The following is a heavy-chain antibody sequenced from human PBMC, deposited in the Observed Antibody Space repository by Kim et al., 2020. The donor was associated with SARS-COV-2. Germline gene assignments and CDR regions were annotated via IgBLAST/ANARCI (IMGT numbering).Heavy chain of an antibody. V-gene: IGHV1-46*01. J-gene: IGHJ4*02. D-gene: IGHD7-27*01. CDR1: GYTFTNYY. CDR3: ARVTENWDHHMDY. Sequence: ASVKVSCKASGYTFTNYYIHWVRQAPGQGPEWMGIIDPSGGSPTYAQNFQGRVIMTRDPSTTTVYMELSRLRSDDTAVYYCARVTENWDHHMDYWGQGTLVTVSS. CDR2: IDPSGGSP.